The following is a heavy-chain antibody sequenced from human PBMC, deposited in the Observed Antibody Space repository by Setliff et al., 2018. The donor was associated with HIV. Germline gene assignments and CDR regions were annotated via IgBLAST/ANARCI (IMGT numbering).Heavy chain of an antibody. D-gene: IGHD1-1*01. J-gene: IGHJ3*01. CDR1: GYNFLSYG. CDR2: VIPSFATA. Sequence: SVKVCKAAGYNFLSYGFSWVRQAPGQGLEWMGGVIPSFATANYAQKFQGRITITADELTSTVYMDLNSLKSEDSAVYYCANPHDGGAFDVWGQGTAVTVSS. V-gene: IGHV1-69*13. CDR3: ANPHDGGAFDV.